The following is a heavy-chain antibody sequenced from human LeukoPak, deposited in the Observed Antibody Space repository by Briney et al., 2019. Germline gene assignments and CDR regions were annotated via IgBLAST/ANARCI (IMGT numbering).Heavy chain of an antibody. J-gene: IGHJ4*02. CDR1: GFTISGNY. Sequence: PGGSLRLSCAASGFTISGNYMSWVRQAPGKGLEWVSVIYSGSVIYYADSVKGRFTISRDNSENTLYLQMNSLRAEDTAVYYCARAVVYDNSGYPPYWGQGTLVTVSP. CDR2: IYSGSVI. D-gene: IGHD3-22*01. V-gene: IGHV3-53*01. CDR3: ARAVVYDNSGYPPY.